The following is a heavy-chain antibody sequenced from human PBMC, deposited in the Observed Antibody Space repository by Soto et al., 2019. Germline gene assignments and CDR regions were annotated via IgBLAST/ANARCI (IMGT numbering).Heavy chain of an antibody. Sequence: EVQLVESGGGLVQPGGSLKLSCVASGFTFSDSAMHWVRQASGKGLEWVGRLRNKVNNYATVYAASVKGRFTISRDDSKNTAYLQMGSLKTEDTAVYYCVSLPGVDGGTGGRYLDLWGRGTLVTVSS. V-gene: IGHV3-73*02. D-gene: IGHD1-26*01. J-gene: IGHJ2*01. CDR1: GFTFSDSA. CDR2: LRNKVNNYAT. CDR3: VSLPGVDGGTGGRYLDL.